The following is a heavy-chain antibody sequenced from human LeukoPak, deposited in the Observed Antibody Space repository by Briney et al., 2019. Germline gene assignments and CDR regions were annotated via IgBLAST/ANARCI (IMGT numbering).Heavy chain of an antibody. CDR1: GFTFSSYA. D-gene: IGHD2-2*01. V-gene: IGHV3-30-3*01. J-gene: IGHJ6*02. CDR3: ARSEAVVPAANYYYYYGMDV. CDR2: ISYDGSNK. Sequence: GGSLRLSCAASGFTFSSYAIHWVRQAPGKGLEWVAVISYDGSNKYYADSVKGRFTISRDNSKNTLYLQMNSLRAEDTAVYYCARSEAVVPAANYYYYYGMDVWGQGTTVTVSS.